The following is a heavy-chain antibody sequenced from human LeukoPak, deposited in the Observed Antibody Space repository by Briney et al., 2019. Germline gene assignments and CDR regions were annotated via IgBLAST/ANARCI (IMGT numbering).Heavy chain of an antibody. J-gene: IGHJ4*01. CDR1: GFTFRNYY. V-gene: IGHV3-30-3*01. CDR3: ARDLSGHWTYDY. D-gene: IGHD1-1*01. CDR2: ISLDGNNE. Sequence: GRSLRLSCAASGFTFRNYYMHWVRQAPGKRLEWVAVISLDGNNEYYADSVKGRFSLSRDNSMNTLYLQLNSLRTEDTAMYYCARDLSGHWTYDYWGQGTLVTVSS.